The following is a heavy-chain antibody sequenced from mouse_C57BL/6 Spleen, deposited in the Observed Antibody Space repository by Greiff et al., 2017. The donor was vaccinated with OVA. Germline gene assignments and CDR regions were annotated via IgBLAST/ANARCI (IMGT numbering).Heavy chain of an antibody. V-gene: IGHV14-4*01. J-gene: IGHJ4*01. D-gene: IGHD3-2*02. CDR2: IDPENGDT. Sequence: EVQLMESGAELVRPGASVKLSCTASGFNIKDAYMHWVKQRPEQGLEWIGWIDPENGDTEYASKFQGKATITADTSSNTAYLQLSSLTSEDTAVYYCTTETAQATDYAMDYWGQGTSVTVSS. CDR3: TTETAQATDYAMDY. CDR1: GFNIKDAY.